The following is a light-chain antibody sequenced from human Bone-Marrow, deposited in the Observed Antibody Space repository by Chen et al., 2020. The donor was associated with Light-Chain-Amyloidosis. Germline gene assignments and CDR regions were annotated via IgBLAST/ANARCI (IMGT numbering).Light chain of an antibody. J-gene: IGKJ1*01. Sequence: EIVLTQSPVTLSVSPGERAILSCRASQSVNNNLAWYQQRPGQPPRLLIYGASTRATGIPDRFSGTGSGTEFTLTISSMQSEDFALYYCQQFDKGPRTFGQGTKVEIK. CDR2: GAS. V-gene: IGKV3-15*01. CDR3: QQFDKGPRT. CDR1: QSVNNN.